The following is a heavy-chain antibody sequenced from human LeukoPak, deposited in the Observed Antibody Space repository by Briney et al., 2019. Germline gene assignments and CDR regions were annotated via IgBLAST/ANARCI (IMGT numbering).Heavy chain of an antibody. CDR3: ATQGGVRIAVAGTWVY. D-gene: IGHD6-19*01. CDR2: FDPEDGET. V-gene: IGHV1-24*01. Sequence: ASVKVSCKVSGYTLTELSMHWVRQAPGKGRDGMGGFDPEDGETIYAQKFQGRVTMTEDTSTDTAYMELSSLRSEDTAVYYCATQGGVRIAVAGTWVYWGQGTLVTVSS. J-gene: IGHJ4*02. CDR1: GYTLTELS.